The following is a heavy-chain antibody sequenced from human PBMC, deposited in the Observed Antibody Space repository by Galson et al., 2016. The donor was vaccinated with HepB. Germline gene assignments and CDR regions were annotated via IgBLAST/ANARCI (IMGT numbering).Heavy chain of an antibody. CDR1: GFSFEEYA. Sequence: SLRLSCAGSGFSFEEYAIHWIRQAPGKGLEWVSGISWNSGSIVYADSVKGRFTISRDNAKKSVSLQMKSLRPEDTALYYCAGAKGSVGAVLWGQGTTVTVSS. CDR2: ISWNSGSI. D-gene: IGHD3-16*01. CDR3: AGAKGSVGAVL. V-gene: IGHV3-9*01. J-gene: IGHJ6*02.